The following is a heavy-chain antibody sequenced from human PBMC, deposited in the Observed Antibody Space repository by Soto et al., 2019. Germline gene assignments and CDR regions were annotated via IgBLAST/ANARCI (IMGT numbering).Heavy chain of an antibody. Sequence: GSLRLSCAASRXPFSSYSLSWVRQAPGKGLEWVSAISGSGDNTYYAASVKGRFTISSYNSKQKLYLQMNSLRAGDTAISYCAKDSSALSVGVLFDYWGQGTLGPVSS. V-gene: IGHV3-23*01. CDR2: ISGSGDNT. D-gene: IGHD3-16*01. CDR3: AKDSSALSVGVLFDY. J-gene: IGHJ4*02. CDR1: RXPFSSYS.